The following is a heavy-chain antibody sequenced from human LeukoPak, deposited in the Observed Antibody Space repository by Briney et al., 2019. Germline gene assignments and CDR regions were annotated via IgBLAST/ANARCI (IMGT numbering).Heavy chain of an antibody. CDR3: ARSAGIAAHFDY. Sequence: GGSLRLSCAASGFTFSSYSMNWVRQAPGKGLEWVSYISSSCSSNTIYYADSVKGRFTISRDNVKNSLYLQMNSLRDEDTAVYYCARSAGIAAHFDYWGQGTLVTVSS. CDR2: ISSSCSSNTI. V-gene: IGHV3-48*02. J-gene: IGHJ4*02. D-gene: IGHD6-13*01. CDR1: GFTFSSYS.